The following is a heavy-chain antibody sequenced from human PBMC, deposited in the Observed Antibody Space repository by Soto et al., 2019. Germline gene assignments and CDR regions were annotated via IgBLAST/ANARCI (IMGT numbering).Heavy chain of an antibody. CDR1: GFTFSSYT. V-gene: IGHV3-21*01. J-gene: IGHJ6*03. D-gene: IGHD3-10*01. CDR3: ARDGDGSGSWDYYYYMDV. CDR2: ITSTSSYI. Sequence: GGSLRLSCAASGFTFSSYTMNWVRQAPGKGLEWVSSITSTSSYIYYADSVKGRFTISRDNAKNSLYLQMNSLRAEDTAVYYCARDGDGSGSWDYYYYMDVWGKGTTVTVSS.